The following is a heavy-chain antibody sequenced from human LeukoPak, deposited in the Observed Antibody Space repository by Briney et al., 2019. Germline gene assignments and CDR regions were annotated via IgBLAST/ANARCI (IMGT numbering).Heavy chain of an antibody. J-gene: IGHJ6*02. CDR3: VRGWGLDV. CDR1: GFTFSSYW. V-gene: IGHV3-74*01. CDR2: IRSDGTNI. Sequence: GGPLRLSCAASGFTFSSYWMHWVRQAPGKGLVWVSRIRSDGTNINYADSVMGRFTISRDNAKNTLYLQMNSLRAEDTAVYYCVRGWGLDVWGQGTTVTVSS.